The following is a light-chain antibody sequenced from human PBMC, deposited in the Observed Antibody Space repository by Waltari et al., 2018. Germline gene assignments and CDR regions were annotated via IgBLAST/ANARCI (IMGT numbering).Light chain of an antibody. CDR2: EVS. V-gene: IGLV2-14*01. CDR3: SSYTSSISLA. J-gene: IGLJ2*01. Sequence: QSALTQPASVSGSPGQSITISCTGTSRSVGGYDSVSWYQQHPGRAPKLLIYEVSNRPSGVSNRFSGSKSGNTASLTISGLQAEDEADYYCSSYTSSISLAFGGGTKLTVL. CDR1: SRSVGGYDS.